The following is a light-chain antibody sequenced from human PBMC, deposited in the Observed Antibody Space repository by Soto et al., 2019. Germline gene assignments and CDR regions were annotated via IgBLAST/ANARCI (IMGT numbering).Light chain of an antibody. J-gene: IGKJ5*01. CDR1: QSVSSY. CDR3: QQRSNWPIT. Sequence: PWERATLSCRASQSVSSYLAWCQQKPGQAPRLLIYDASNRATGIPARFSGSGSGTDFTLTISSLEPEDFAVYYCQQRSNWPITFGQGTRLEIK. CDR2: DAS. V-gene: IGKV3-11*01.